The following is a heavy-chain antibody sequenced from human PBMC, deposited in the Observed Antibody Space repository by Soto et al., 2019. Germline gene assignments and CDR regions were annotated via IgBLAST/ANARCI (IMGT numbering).Heavy chain of an antibody. D-gene: IGHD2-21*02. J-gene: IGHJ6*02. V-gene: IGHV3-30*18. Sequence: QVQLVESGGGVVQTGRSLRLSCAASGFTFSSYGMHWVRQAPGKGLEWVAVISYDGSNKYYADSVKGRFTISRDNSKNTLYLQMNSLRAEDTAVYYCAKYWDIVVVTAIRYGMDVWGQGTTVTVSS. CDR2: ISYDGSNK. CDR3: AKYWDIVVVTAIRYGMDV. CDR1: GFTFSSYG.